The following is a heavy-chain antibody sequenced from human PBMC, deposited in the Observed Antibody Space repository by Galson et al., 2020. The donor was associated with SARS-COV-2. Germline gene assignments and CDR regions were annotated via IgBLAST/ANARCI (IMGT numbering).Heavy chain of an antibody. CDR3: VRDIVTGDGGGNHFEY. V-gene: IGHV3-21*05. D-gene: IGHD4-17*01. CDR1: GFNFRIYS. J-gene: IGHJ4*02. CDR2: MSSTGSYI. Sequence: GGSLRLSCAASGFNFRIYSMNWVRQVPGKGLEWISCMSSTGSYIYYADSVRGRFTISRDNAKDSLYLHMTSLRVEDTAIYYCVRDIVTGDGGGNHFEYWGQGTPVTVSS.